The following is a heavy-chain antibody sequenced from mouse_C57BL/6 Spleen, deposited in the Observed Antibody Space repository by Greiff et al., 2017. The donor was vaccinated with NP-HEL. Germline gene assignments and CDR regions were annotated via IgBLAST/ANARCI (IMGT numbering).Heavy chain of an antibody. Sequence: DVKLVESGGDLVKPGGSLKLSCAASGFTFSSYGMSWVRQTPDKRLEWVATISSGGSYTYYPDSVKGRFTISRDNAKSTLYLQMSSLKSEDTAMYYCARHGGGSTFYAMDYWGQGTSVTVSS. CDR1: GFTFSSYG. J-gene: IGHJ4*01. CDR3: ARHGGGSTFYAMDY. D-gene: IGHD1-1*01. V-gene: IGHV5-6*02. CDR2: ISSGGSYT.